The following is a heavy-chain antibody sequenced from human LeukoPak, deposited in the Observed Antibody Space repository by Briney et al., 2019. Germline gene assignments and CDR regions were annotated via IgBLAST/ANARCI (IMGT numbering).Heavy chain of an antibody. V-gene: IGHV1-24*01. D-gene: IGHD3-3*01. CDR1: GYTLTELS. CDR2: FDPEDGET. Sequence: ASVKVSCKISGYTLTELSMHWVRQAPGKGLEWMGGFDPEDGETIYAQKFQGRVTMTEGTSTDTAYMELSSLRSEDTAVYYCATEVYGPRQFLWYFDLWGRGTLVTVSS. J-gene: IGHJ2*01. CDR3: ATEVYGPRQFLWYFDL.